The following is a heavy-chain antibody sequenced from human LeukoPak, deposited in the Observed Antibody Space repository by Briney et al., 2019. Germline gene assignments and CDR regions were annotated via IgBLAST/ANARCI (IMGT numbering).Heavy chain of an antibody. Sequence: PSETLSLTCTVSGGSISSYHWSWIRQPPGKGLEWIGYIYYSGSTNYNPSLKSRVTISVDTSKNQFSLKLSSVTAADTAVYYCARGLGLVPIDYWGQGTLVTVSS. V-gene: IGHV4-59*01. CDR1: GGSISSYH. J-gene: IGHJ4*02. CDR3: ARGLGLVPIDY. CDR2: IYYSGST. D-gene: IGHD3/OR15-3a*01.